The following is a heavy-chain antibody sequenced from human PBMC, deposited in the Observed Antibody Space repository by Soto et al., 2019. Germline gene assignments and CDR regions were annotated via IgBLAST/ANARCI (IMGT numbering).Heavy chain of an antibody. CDR3: TRDEYDYGDYGD. D-gene: IGHD4-17*01. J-gene: IGHJ1*01. V-gene: IGHV3-73*01. Sequence: GGSLRLSCAASGFTFSGSAMHWVRQASGKGLEWVGRIRSKANSYATAYAASVKGRFTISRDDSKNTAYLQMNSLKTEDTAVYYCTRDEYDYGDYGDWGQGTLVTVSS. CDR2: IRSKANSYAT. CDR1: GFTFSGSA.